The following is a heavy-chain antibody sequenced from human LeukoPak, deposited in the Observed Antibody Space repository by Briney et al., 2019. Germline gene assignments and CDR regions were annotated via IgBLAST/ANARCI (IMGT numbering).Heavy chain of an antibody. Sequence: PGGSLRLSCAASGFTFSNAWMSWVRQAPGKGLVWVSRINSDGSSTSYADSVKGRFTISRDNAKNTLYLQMNSLRAEDTAVYYCARDTTIVVVPAAIGDFDYWGQGTLVTVSS. J-gene: IGHJ4*02. CDR3: ARDTTIVVVPAAIGDFDY. D-gene: IGHD2-2*02. CDR1: GFTFSNAW. CDR2: INSDGSST. V-gene: IGHV3-74*01.